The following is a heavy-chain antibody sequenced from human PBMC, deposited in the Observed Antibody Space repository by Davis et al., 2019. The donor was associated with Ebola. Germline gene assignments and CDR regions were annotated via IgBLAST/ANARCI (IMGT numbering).Heavy chain of an antibody. CDR3: ARGGRDGYNYYYYYYGMDV. Sequence: SETLSLTCTVSGASISDSNYSWAWLRQPPGKGLAWIGSVFYSGTPYYNPFLKSRLTMSVDTSKNQFSLKLCSVTAADTAVYYCARGGRDGYNYYYYYYGMDVWGQGTTVTVSS. V-gene: IGHV4-39*07. J-gene: IGHJ6*02. D-gene: IGHD5-24*01. CDR1: GASISDSNYS. CDR2: VFYSGTP.